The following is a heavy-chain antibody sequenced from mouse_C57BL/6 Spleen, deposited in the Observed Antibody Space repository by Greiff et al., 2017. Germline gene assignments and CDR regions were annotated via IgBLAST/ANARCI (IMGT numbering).Heavy chain of an antibody. CDR1: GYAFSSYW. Sequence: QVQLKESGAELVKPGASVKISCKASGYAFSSYWMNWVKQRPGKGLEWIGQIYPGDGDTNYNGKFKGKATLTADKSSSTAYMQLSSLTSEDSAVYFCARSGQLRLDYAMDYWGQGTSVTVSS. CDR2: IYPGDGDT. V-gene: IGHV1-80*01. J-gene: IGHJ4*01. CDR3: ARSGQLRLDYAMDY. D-gene: IGHD3-2*02.